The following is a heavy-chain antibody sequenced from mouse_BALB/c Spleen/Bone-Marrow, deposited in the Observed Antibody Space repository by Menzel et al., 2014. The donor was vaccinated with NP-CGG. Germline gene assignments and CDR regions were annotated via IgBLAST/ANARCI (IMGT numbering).Heavy chain of an antibody. CDR1: GYTFTDYA. V-gene: IGHV1S137*01. CDR3: ARDAMDY. Sequence: VQGVESGAELVRPGVSVKISCKGSGYTFTDYAMHWVKQSHAKSLEWIGVISTYYGDASYNQKFKGKATMTVDKSSSTAYMELARLTSEDSAIYYCARDAMDYWGQGTSVIVSS. J-gene: IGHJ4*01. CDR2: ISTYYGDA.